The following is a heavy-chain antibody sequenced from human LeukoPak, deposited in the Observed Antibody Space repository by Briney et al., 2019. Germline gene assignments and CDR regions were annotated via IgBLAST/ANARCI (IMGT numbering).Heavy chain of an antibody. V-gene: IGHV1-2*04. CDR2: INPNSGGT. J-gene: IGHJ4*02. Sequence: ASVKVSCEASGYTFTGYYMHWVRQAPGQGLEWMGWINPNSGGTNYAQKFQGWVTMTRDTSISTAYMELSRLRSDDTAVYYCARDKSSAVAVAGYYFDYWGQGTPVTVSS. D-gene: IGHD6-19*01. CDR1: GYTFTGYY. CDR3: ARDKSSAVAVAGYYFDY.